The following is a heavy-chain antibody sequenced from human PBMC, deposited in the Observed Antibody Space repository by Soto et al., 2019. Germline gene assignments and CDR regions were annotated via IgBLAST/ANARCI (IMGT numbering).Heavy chain of an antibody. CDR2: IYYSGST. CDR3: ARALWYYDFWSGPFDY. Sequence: SETLSLTCTVSGGSISSYYWSWIRQPPGKGLEWIGYIYYSGSTNYNPSLKSRVTISVDTSKNQFSLKLSSVTAADTAVYYCARALWYYDFWSGPFDYWGQGTLVSFS. CDR1: GGSISSYY. J-gene: IGHJ4*02. D-gene: IGHD3-3*01. V-gene: IGHV4-59*01.